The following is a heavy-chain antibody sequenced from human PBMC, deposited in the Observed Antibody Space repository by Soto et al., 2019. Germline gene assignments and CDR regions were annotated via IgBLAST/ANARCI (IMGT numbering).Heavy chain of an antibody. D-gene: IGHD3-10*01. J-gene: IGHJ4*02. V-gene: IGHV4-4*02. CDR1: GGSISDSVW. CDR3: ATTREAIIHLYYFDF. Sequence: QVQLQESGPRLVKPSGTLSLTCDVSGGSISDSVWWSWVRPAPGKGLEWIGETYHSGKTYYNPSLKSRVTISTDRSRNQVSLTLDFVTAADTAIYYCATTREAIIHLYYFDFWGQGVLVTVSS. CDR2: TYHSGKT.